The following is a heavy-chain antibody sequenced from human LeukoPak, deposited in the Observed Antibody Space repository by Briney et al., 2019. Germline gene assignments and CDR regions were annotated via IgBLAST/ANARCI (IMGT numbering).Heavy chain of an antibody. Sequence: PGGFLRLSCAASGATFSKYGMKWVRQAAGAGLEYVSGISRSSDITHYADSVKGRFTISRDNVKNTLYLQMNSLRAEDTALYYCATEGFYYWGPGTQVTVSP. V-gene: IGHV3-23*01. CDR2: ISRSSDIT. J-gene: IGHJ4*02. CDR1: GATFSKYG. CDR3: ATEGFYY.